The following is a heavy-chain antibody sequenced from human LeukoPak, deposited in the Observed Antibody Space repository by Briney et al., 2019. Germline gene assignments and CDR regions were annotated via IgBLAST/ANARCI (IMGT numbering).Heavy chain of an antibody. CDR1: GFMFNSAW. CDR3: ARLQDWFDP. CDR2: IKSKTDVGTT. Sequence: GGSLRLSCAASGFMFNSAWMSWVRQPPGKGPEWVGRIKSKTDVGTTDYAAPVKGRFTISRDDSRNILYLQMSGLKTEDTAIYYCARLQDWFDPWGQGTLVTVSS. V-gene: IGHV3-15*01. D-gene: IGHD3-16*01. J-gene: IGHJ5*02.